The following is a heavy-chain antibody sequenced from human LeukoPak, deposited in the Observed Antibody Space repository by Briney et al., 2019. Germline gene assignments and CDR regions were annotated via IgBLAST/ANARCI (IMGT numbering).Heavy chain of an antibody. J-gene: IGHJ5*02. V-gene: IGHV5-51*01. Sequence: GESLKISCKGSGYSFTSYWIGWVRQMPGKGLECMVIIYPGDSDTRYSPSFQGQVTISADKSIITAYLQWSSLKASDTAMYYCARQYCSSTSCYQLLFDPWGQGTLVTVSS. CDR2: IYPGDSDT. D-gene: IGHD2-2*01. CDR1: GYSFTSYW. CDR3: ARQYCSSTSCYQLLFDP.